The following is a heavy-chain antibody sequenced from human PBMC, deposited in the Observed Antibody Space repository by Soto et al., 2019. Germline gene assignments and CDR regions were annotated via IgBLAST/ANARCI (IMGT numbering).Heavy chain of an antibody. CDR2: IWTSGST. CDR1: GDSMSKYY. Sequence: QVQLQESGPELVKPSETLSLTCNVSGDSMSKYYWSWVRQPAGKGLEWIGRIWTSGSTNYNPSLKSRVTMSIDTSNKHFSLDLKSVTAADTAVYYCARTVGAAYYFDFWGQGVLVTVSS. J-gene: IGHJ4*02. CDR3: ARTVGAAYYFDF. V-gene: IGHV4-4*07. D-gene: IGHD3-16*01.